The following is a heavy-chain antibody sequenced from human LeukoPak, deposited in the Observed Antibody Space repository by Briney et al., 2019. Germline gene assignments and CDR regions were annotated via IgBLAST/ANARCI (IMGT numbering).Heavy chain of an antibody. CDR1: GYTFTGYY. CDR3: ARDFQGVVCWFDP. V-gene: IGHV1-2*02. J-gene: IGHJ5*02. CDR2: INPNSGGT. D-gene: IGHD2-2*01. Sequence: VASVKVSCKASGYTFTGYYMHWVRQAPGQGLEWMGWINPNSGGTNYAQKFQGRVTMTRDTSISTAYMARSRLRSDDTAVYYCARDFQGVVCWFDPWGQGTLGTVSS.